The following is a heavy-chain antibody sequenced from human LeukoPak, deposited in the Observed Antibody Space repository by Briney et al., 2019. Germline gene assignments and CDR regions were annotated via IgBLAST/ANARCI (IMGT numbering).Heavy chain of an antibody. CDR2: ISYDGSNK. J-gene: IGHJ5*02. D-gene: IGHD1-1*01. CDR3: AGTTNWFDP. Sequence: GGSLRLSCAASGFTFSSYGMHWVRQAPGKGLEWVAVISYDGSNKYYAEFVKGRFTISRDNSKNTVHLQMNSLRAEDTAVYYCAGTTNWFDPWGQGTLVTVSS. V-gene: IGHV3-30*19. CDR1: GFTFSSYG.